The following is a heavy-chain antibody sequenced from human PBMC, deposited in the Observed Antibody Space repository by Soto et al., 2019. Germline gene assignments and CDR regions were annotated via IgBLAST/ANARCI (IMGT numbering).Heavy chain of an antibody. CDR2: IFYSGGT. CDR1: GGSILDSAYY. CDR3: PRQASGYYYGWFDP. Sequence: SETLSLTCTVSGGSILDSAYYWAWIRQSPGKGLEWIGTIFYSGGTFYTPSLKSRVTMSVDTSNNQFSLKLSSVTAADTAVYYWPRQASGYYYGWFDPWGQGTLVTVSS. V-gene: IGHV4-39*01. D-gene: IGHD3-22*01. J-gene: IGHJ5*02.